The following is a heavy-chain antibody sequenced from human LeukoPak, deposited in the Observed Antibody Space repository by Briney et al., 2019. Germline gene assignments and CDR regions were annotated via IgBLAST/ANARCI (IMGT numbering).Heavy chain of an antibody. CDR3: ARGGTTFEH. Sequence: AGGSLRLSCAASGFTFSSYVMHWVRQAPGKGLEWVAIISYDGSNEYYADSVKGRFTISRDNSKNTLYLQMNSLRAADTAVYYCARGGTTFEHWGQGTLVTVSS. J-gene: IGHJ4*02. D-gene: IGHD1-1*01. V-gene: IGHV3-30*04. CDR2: ISYDGSNE. CDR1: GFTFSSYV.